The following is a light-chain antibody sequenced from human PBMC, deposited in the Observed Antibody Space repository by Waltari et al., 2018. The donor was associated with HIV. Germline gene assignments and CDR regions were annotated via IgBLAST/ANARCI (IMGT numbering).Light chain of an antibody. V-gene: IGLV1-44*01. Sequence: QSVLTPPPSASGTLGQGVTISCFGSTPNIGTNTVNWYQHLPGAAPNPIIFRNPQRPSGVPDRFSGSQSGTSAFLTITGLLSGDEATYYCAAWDASLHVVFGGGTQLTVL. CDR1: TPNIGTNT. J-gene: IGLJ2*01. CDR2: RNP. CDR3: AAWDASLHVV.